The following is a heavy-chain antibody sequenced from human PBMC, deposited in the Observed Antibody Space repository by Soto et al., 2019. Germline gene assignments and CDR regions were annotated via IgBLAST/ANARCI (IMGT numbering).Heavy chain of an antibody. CDR3: AGSPMGATYFDY. D-gene: IGHD1-26*01. CDR1: GFTVSSNY. V-gene: IGHV3-53*01. J-gene: IGHJ4*02. Sequence: EVQLVESGGGLIQPGGSLRLSCAASGFTVSSNYMSWVRQAPGKGLEWVSVIYSGGSTYYADSVKGRFTISRDNSKNTVYLQMNSLRAEDRAVYYCAGSPMGATYFDYWGQGTLVTVSS. CDR2: IYSGGST.